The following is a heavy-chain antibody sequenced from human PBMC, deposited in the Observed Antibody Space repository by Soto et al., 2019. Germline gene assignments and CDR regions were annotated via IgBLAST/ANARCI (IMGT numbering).Heavy chain of an antibody. CDR1: GASIITDNYF. CDR3: ARRRASDYGGNHHPYYFDR. J-gene: IGHJ4*02. CDR2: ISYSGRT. D-gene: IGHD4-17*01. Sequence: ETLSLTCTVSGASIITDNYFWVWIRQSPRRGLELIGSISYSGRTYDNQSLQSRVTISIDASKNQFSLKLTSVTTADTAVYYCARRRASDYGGNHHPYYFDRWGQGALVTVSS. V-gene: IGHV4-39*01.